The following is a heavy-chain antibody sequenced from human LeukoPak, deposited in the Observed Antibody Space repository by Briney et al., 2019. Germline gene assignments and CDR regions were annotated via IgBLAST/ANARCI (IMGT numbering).Heavy chain of an antibody. J-gene: IGHJ5*02. V-gene: IGHV3-15*01. CDR2: IKSKTDGGTT. CDR1: GFTFSNAW. Sequence: GGSLRLSCAASGFTFSNAWMSWVRQAPGKGLEWVGRIKSKTDGGTTDYAAPVKGRFTISRDESESALYLQMSSLTTDDTAVYYCVAREAWGQGTLVTVSS. CDR3: VAREA.